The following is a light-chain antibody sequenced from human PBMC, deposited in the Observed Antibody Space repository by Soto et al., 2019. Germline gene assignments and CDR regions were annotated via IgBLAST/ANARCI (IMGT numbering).Light chain of an antibody. Sequence: DIQMTQSPSTLSASVGDRVTITCRARQSISSWLAWYQQKPGKVPKFLIYDASSLESGVPSRFSGSGSGTEFTLTISSLQPDDFATYYCQQYNSYPWTFGQGTKVEIK. CDR3: QQYNSYPWT. V-gene: IGKV1-5*01. J-gene: IGKJ1*01. CDR2: DAS. CDR1: QSISSW.